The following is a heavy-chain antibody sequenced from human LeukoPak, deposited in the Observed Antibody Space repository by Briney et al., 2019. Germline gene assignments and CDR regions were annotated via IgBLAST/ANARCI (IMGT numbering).Heavy chain of an antibody. D-gene: IGHD6-19*01. CDR3: ARDRFGSGWYGGGYYFDY. CDR2: ISSSSYI. J-gene: IGHJ4*02. Sequence: PGGSLRLSCAASGLTFSSYSMNWVRQAPGKGLEWVSSISSSSYIYYADSVKGRFTISRDNAKNSLYLQMNSLRVEGTAVYYCARDRFGSGWYGGGYYFDYWGQGTLVTVSS. CDR1: GLTFSSYS. V-gene: IGHV3-21*01.